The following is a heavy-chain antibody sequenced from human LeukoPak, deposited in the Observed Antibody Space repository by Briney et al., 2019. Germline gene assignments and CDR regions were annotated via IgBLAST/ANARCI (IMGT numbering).Heavy chain of an antibody. Sequence: GGSLRLSCAAPGFTFSSYSMNWVRQAPGKGLEWVSSISSSSSYIYYADSVKGRFTISRDNAKNSLYLQMNSLRAEDTAVYYCASGASETMVGLWGQGTLVTVSS. D-gene: IGHD4/OR15-4a*01. CDR1: GFTFSSYS. CDR3: ASGASETMVGL. V-gene: IGHV3-21*01. J-gene: IGHJ4*02. CDR2: ISSSSSYI.